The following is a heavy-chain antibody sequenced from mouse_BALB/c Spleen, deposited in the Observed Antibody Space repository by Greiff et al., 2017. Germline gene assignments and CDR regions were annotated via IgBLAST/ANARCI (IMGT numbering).Heavy chain of an antibody. D-gene: IGHD1-2*01. J-gene: IGHJ1*01. CDR2: IWAGGST. CDR3: TRGPLLRWYFDV. Sequence: VQLQQSGPGLVAPSQSLSITCTVSGFSLTSYGVHWVRQPPGKGLEWLGVIWAGGSTNYNSALMSRLSISKDNSKSQVFLKMNSLQTDDTAMYYCTRGPLLRWYFDVWGAGTTVTVSS. V-gene: IGHV2-9*02. CDR1: GFSLTSYG.